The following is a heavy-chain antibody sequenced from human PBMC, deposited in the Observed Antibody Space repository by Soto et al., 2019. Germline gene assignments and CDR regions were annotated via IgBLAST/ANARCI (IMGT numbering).Heavy chain of an antibody. CDR2: IHHSGSA. Sequence: SETLSLTCTVSGGSISSSIYYGGWIRQPPGKGLEFIGEIHHSGSANYNPSLKSRLSMSVDKSKNQFSLNLGSVSAADTAVYYCARYRAASGTYYFDNWGLGTLVTVSS. D-gene: IGHD3-3*01. CDR3: ARYRAASGTYYFDN. J-gene: IGHJ4*02. V-gene: IGHV4-39*07. CDR1: GGSISSSIYY.